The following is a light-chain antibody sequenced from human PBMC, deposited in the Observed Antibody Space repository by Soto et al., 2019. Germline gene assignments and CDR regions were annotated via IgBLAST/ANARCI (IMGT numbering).Light chain of an antibody. CDR1: SSDVGGYNY. Sequence: QSALTQPPSASGSPGQSGTISCTGTSSDVGGYNYVSWYQQHPGKAPKLMIYEVSKRPSGVPDHFSGSKSGNTASLTVSGLQAEDEADYYCSSYAGSNNWVFGGGTKVTVL. V-gene: IGLV2-8*01. J-gene: IGLJ3*02. CDR3: SSYAGSNNWV. CDR2: EVS.